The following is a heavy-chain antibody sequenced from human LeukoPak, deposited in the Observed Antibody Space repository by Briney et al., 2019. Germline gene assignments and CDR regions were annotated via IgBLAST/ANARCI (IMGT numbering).Heavy chain of an antibody. J-gene: IGHJ4*02. D-gene: IGHD3-22*01. Sequence: PGGSLRLSCAASGFTFSNYWMTWVRLAPGKGLEWVANIKVDGSESYYVDSVKGRFTISRVKARNSLYLQMDNLIVEDTAIYYCARDKVDSSEWGSYFEYWGQGTLVTVSS. V-gene: IGHV3-7*01. CDR1: GFTFSNYW. CDR2: IKVDGSES. CDR3: ARDKVDSSEWGSYFEY.